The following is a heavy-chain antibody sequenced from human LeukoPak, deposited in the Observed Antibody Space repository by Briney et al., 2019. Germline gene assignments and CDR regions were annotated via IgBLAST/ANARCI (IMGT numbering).Heavy chain of an antibody. CDR2: MNSDGSTT. CDR3: ARAGYYRFDY. CDR1: GFTFSNSW. V-gene: IGHV3-74*01. Sequence: GGSLRLSCAASGFTFSNSWMPWVRQAPGKGLVWVSRMNSDGSTTNYADSVMGRFTISRDNAKNTLYLQINSLTAEDTAVYYCARAGYYRFDYWGQGTLVTVSS. J-gene: IGHJ4*02. D-gene: IGHD3-22*01.